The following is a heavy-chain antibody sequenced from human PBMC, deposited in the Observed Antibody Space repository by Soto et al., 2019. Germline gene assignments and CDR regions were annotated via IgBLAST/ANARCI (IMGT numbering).Heavy chain of an antibody. V-gene: IGHV3-23*01. Sequence: PGGSLRLSCAASGFTFSSYAMSWVRQAPGKGLEWVSAISGSCGSTYYADSVKGRFTISRDNSKNTLYLQMNSLRAEDTAVYYCAKGRRAARYYYGMDVWGQGTTVTVSS. CDR2: ISGSCGST. CDR3: AKGRRAARYYYGMDV. CDR1: GFTFSSYA. D-gene: IGHD6-13*01. J-gene: IGHJ6*02.